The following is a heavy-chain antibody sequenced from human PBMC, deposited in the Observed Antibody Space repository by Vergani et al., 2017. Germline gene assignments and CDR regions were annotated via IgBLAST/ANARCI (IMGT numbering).Heavy chain of an antibody. CDR2: ISSSGSTI. D-gene: IGHD6-6*01. Sequence: QVQLVESGGGLVKPGGSLRLSCAASGFTFSDYYMSWIRQAPGKGLEWVSYISSSGSTIYYADSVKGRFTISRDNAKNSLYLQMNSLRAEDTAVYYFARDMFEYSSSPDHYWYFDLWGRGTLVTVSS. CDR3: ARDMFEYSSSPDHYWYFDL. CDR1: GFTFSDYY. V-gene: IGHV3-11*01. J-gene: IGHJ2*01.